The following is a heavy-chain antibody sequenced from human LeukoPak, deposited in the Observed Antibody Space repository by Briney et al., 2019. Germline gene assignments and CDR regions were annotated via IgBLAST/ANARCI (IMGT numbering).Heavy chain of an antibody. J-gene: IGHJ3*02. CDR3: ARYCSSTSCPVGAFDI. Sequence: SVKVSCKASGGTFSSDAISWVRQAPGQWLEWMGGIIPIFGTANYAQKFQDRVTITADESTSTAYMELSSLRSEDTAVYYCARYCSSTSCPVGAFDIWGQGTMVTVSS. V-gene: IGHV1-69*13. CDR1: GGTFSSDA. CDR2: IIPIFGTA. D-gene: IGHD2-2*01.